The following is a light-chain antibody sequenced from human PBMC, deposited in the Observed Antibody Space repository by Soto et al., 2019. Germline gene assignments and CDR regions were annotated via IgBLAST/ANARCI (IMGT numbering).Light chain of an antibody. CDR1: SSDMCGNNY. Sequence: QSVLTQPASVSGSPGQSITISCTGASSDMCGNNYVSWYQHYPGKAPKLMICDVSNRPSGVSDRFSGSKSGDTASLTISGLQAEDEADYYCSAFTGTTYVFGTGTKVTVL. J-gene: IGLJ1*01. V-gene: IGLV2-14*03. CDR3: SAFTGTTYV. CDR2: DVS.